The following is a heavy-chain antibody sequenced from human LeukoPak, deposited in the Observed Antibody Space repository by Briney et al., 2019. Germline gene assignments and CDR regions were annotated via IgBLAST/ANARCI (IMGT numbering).Heavy chain of an antibody. CDR2: ISFSGTNT. D-gene: IGHD6-13*01. J-gene: IGHJ5*02. V-gene: IGHV3-23*01. Sequence: GGSLRLSCAASGFTFSSYAMSWVRQAPGKGLEWVSAISFSGTNTYYADSVKGRFTISRDNSKNTLYLQMNSLRAEDAAVYFCAKEVKAGTNWFDPWGQGTLVTVSS. CDR3: AKEVKAGTNWFDP. CDR1: GFTFSSYA.